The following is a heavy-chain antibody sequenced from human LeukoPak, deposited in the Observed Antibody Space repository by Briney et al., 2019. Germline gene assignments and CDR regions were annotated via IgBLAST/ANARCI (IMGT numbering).Heavy chain of an antibody. Sequence: GGSLRLSCAASGFTFSNYVMSWVRQAPGKGLEWVSAISGSGGNTYYADSVKGRFTISRDNSKNTLYLQMNSLRVEDTAVYYCAKGDVAAAGTLGSDYWGQGTLVTVSS. J-gene: IGHJ4*02. CDR3: AKGDVAAAGTLGSDY. V-gene: IGHV3-23*01. D-gene: IGHD6-13*01. CDR2: ISGSGGNT. CDR1: GFTFSNYV.